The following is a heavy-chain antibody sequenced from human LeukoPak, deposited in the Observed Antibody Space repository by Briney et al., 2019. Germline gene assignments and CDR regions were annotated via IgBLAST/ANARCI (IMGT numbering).Heavy chain of an antibody. Sequence: PGGSLRLSCTASGFTFGEDAMSWFRQAPGKGLEWVGFIRTKTNGATAKYAASVKGRFSISRDDSKSIAYLQMNSLKTEDTAVYYCARLIAVVVAASSYFDSWGQGTRVTVAS. CDR1: GFTFGEDA. D-gene: IGHD2-15*01. CDR2: IRTKTNGATA. CDR3: ARLIAVVVAASSYFDS. J-gene: IGHJ4*02. V-gene: IGHV3-49*03.